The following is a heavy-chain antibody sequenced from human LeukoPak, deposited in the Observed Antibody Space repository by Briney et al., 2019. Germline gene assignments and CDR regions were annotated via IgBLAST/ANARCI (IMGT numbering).Heavy chain of an antibody. D-gene: IGHD3-16*01. CDR2: IYYSGSSGST. J-gene: IGHJ4*02. Sequence: KPSETLSLTCTVSGGSISSYYWSWIRQPPGKGLEWIGYIYYSGSSGSTNYNPSLKSRVTISEDTSKNQFSLKLSSVTAADTAIYHCARGARDYAYWGQGTLVTVSS. CDR1: GGSISSYY. CDR3: ARGARDYAY. V-gene: IGHV4-59*01.